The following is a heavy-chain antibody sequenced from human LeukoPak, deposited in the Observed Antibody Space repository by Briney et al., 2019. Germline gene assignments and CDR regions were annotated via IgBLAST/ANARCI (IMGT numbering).Heavy chain of an antibody. CDR3: AKDAYDSSGFDY. V-gene: IGHV3-9*01. CDR2: ISWNSGSI. Sequence: PGGSLRLSCAASGFTFDDYARHWVRPAPGKGLEWVSGISWNSGSIGYADSVKGRFTISRDNAKNSLYLQMNSLRAEDTALYYCAKDAYDSSGFDYWGQGTLVTVSS. D-gene: IGHD3-22*01. J-gene: IGHJ4*02. CDR1: GFTFDDYA.